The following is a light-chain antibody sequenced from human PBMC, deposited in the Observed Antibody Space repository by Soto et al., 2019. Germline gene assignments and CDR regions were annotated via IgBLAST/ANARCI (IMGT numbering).Light chain of an antibody. CDR2: QDT. V-gene: IGLV3-1*01. CDR3: QAWDSYTVV. Sequence: SYELTQPPSVSVSPGQTASITCSGAKLGDKYVYWYQQKPGQSPVLVIYQDTKRPSGIPERFSGSNSGNTATLTISGTQTVDEAAYYCQAWDSYTVVFGPGTKVTVL. J-gene: IGLJ1*01. CDR1: KLGDKY.